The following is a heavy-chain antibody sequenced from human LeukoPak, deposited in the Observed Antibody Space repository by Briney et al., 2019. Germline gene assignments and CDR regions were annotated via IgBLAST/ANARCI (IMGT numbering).Heavy chain of an antibody. V-gene: IGHV4-61*02. CDR3: ASSTDYDLHY. D-gene: IGHD3-22*01. J-gene: IGHJ4*02. CDR2: IYSSGST. CDR1: GGSISSGGYY. Sequence: PSETLSLTCTVSGGSISSGGYYWSWIRQPPGKGLEWIGRIYSSGSTNYNPSLKSRVTISVDTSKNQFSLKLSSVTAADTAVYYCASSTDYDLHYWGQGTLVTVSS.